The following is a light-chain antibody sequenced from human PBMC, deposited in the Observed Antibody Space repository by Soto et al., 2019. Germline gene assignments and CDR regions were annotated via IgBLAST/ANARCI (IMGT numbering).Light chain of an antibody. CDR1: SSDVGAYNF. CDR2: NVY. J-gene: IGLJ1*01. Sequence: QSVLTQPASVSGSPGQSITISCTGTSSDVGAYNFVSWHQQHPGKAPKLMIYNVYDRPSGISYRFSGSKSGNTASLTISGLQGEDEADYYCSAYTVSRTYVFGKGTKVT. CDR3: SAYTVSRTYV. V-gene: IGLV2-14*03.